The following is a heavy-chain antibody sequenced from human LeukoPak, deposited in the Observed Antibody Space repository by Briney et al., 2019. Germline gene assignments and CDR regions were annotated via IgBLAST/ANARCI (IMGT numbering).Heavy chain of an antibody. J-gene: IGHJ5*01. V-gene: IGHV4-4*07. D-gene: IGHD5-12*01. CDR3: ACHRHGYSGYDDS. CDR2: VSSRTT. Sequence: PSETLSLTCTVSGGSISGYNCDWVRQPAGKGLEWIGHVSSRTTSYNPSLKSRVTMSVDTANNHCSLRLSAVTAADTAVYYFACHRHGYSGYDDSWGQGTLVSVSS. CDR1: GGSISGYN.